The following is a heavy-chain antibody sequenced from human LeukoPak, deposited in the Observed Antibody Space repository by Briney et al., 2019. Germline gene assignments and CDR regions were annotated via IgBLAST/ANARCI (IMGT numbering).Heavy chain of an antibody. V-gene: IGHV3-7*01. CDR2: IKQDGSEE. CDR1: GFTFSLYW. Sequence: GSLRLSCVVSGFTFSLYWMNWVRQAPGKGLEWVANIKQDGSEEYYVDSVKGRFTISRDNAKNSLYLQMNSLRVEDTAVYYCARDNTRVVVPAAAFDYRGQGTLVTVSS. CDR3: ARDNTRVVVPAAAFDY. J-gene: IGHJ4*02. D-gene: IGHD2-2*01.